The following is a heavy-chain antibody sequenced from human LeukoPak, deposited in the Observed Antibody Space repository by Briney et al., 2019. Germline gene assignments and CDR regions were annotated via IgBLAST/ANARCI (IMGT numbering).Heavy chain of an antibody. CDR2: ISNSYNT. V-gene: IGHV3-23*01. D-gene: IGHD6-13*01. J-gene: IGHJ2*01. CDR3: AKRAGQQLTYWYIDL. CDR1: GFTFNNYA. Sequence: PGGSLRLSCAASGFTFNNYAMSWVRQAPGKGLECVSTISNSYNTYYADSVKGRFTISRDNSKNMLYLQMDSLRADDTAIYYCAKRAGQQLTYWYIDLWGRSTLVSVSS.